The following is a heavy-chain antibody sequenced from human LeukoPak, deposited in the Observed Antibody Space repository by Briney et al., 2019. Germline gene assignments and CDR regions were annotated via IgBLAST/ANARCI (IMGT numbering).Heavy chain of an antibody. D-gene: IGHD3-10*01. CDR1: GYSISSGYY. CDR3: AREMNMVRGVISLGMDV. CDR2: IYHSGST. V-gene: IGHV4-38-2*02. Sequence: SETLSLTCTVSGYSISSGYYWGWIRQPPVKGLEWIGDIYHSGSTYYNPSLKSRFSISVDTSKNQFSLKVSSVTAADTAVYYCAREMNMVRGVISLGMDVWGQGTTVAVSS. J-gene: IGHJ6*02.